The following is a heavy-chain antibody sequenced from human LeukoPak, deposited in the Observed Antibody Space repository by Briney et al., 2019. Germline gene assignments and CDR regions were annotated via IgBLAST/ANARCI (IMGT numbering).Heavy chain of an antibody. CDR3: AGDRVGVTPDYYYYYMDV. D-gene: IGHD2-21*02. CDR1: GLTFGDYA. V-gene: IGHV3-53*01. J-gene: IGHJ6*03. Sequence: GGSLRLSCTASGLTFGDYAMSWFRQAPGKGLEWVSVIYSGGSTYYADSVKGRFTISRDNSKNTLYLQMNSLRAEDTAVYYCAGDRVGVTPDYYYYYMDVWGKGTTVTISS. CDR2: IYSGGST.